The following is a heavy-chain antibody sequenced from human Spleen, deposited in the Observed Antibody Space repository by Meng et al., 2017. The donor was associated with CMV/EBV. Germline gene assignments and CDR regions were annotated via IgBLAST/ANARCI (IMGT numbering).Heavy chain of an antibody. CDR1: GGSFSGYY. CDR2: INQSGNT. J-gene: IGHJ3*02. CDR3: ASAPGGKTLDAFDM. Sequence: SETLSLTCALSGGSFSGYYWSWIRQPPGKGLEWIGEINQSGNTNYNPALRSRVTISLDTSNNQFSLKLSSVTAADTAIYYCASAPGGKTLDAFDMWGQGTMVTVSS. V-gene: IGHV4-34*01. D-gene: IGHD3-16*01.